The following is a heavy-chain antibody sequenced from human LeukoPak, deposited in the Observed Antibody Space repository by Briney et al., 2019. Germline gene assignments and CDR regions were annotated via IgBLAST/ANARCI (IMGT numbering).Heavy chain of an antibody. J-gene: IGHJ4*02. CDR3: ARSGDGGMD. D-gene: IGHD6-25*01. Sequence: PSETLSLTCTVSGGSISSSAYYWVWIRQTPGKGLEWIGSIYYTGSIYYDPSLKSRVTISADSSENQFSLKLRSVTAADTAVYYCARSGDGGMDWGQGTLVTVSS. V-gene: IGHV4-39*01. CDR1: GGSISSSAYY. CDR2: IYYTGSI.